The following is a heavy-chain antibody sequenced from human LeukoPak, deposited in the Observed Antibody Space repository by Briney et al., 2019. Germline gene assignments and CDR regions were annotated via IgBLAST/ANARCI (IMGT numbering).Heavy chain of an antibody. CDR1: GFTFSSFG. J-gene: IGHJ4*02. V-gene: IGHV3-30*02. D-gene: IGHD2-2*01. CDR3: AKEFRYCSSTSCPKGSIYFDY. Sequence: GGSLRLSCAASGFTFSSFGMHWVRQAPGKGLEWVAFIRYDGSNKYYADSVKGRFTISRDNSKNTLYLQMNSLRAEDTAVYYCAKEFRYCSSTSCPKGSIYFDYWGQGTLVTVSS. CDR2: IRYDGSNK.